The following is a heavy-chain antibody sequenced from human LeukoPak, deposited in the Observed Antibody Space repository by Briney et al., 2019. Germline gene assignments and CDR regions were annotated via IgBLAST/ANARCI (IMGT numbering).Heavy chain of an antibody. J-gene: IGHJ4*02. CDR3: AKDQPPCSILVRGFDY. D-gene: IGHD2-21*01. CDR1: GFTFSSYA. CDR2: ISGSGAST. V-gene: IGHV3-23*01. Sequence: PGGSLRLSCAASGFTFSSYAMIWVRQAPGKGLEWVSVISGSGASTYYADSVKGRFTISRDNSKNTLYLQMNSLRAEDTAVYYCAKDQPPCSILVRGFDYWGQGTLVTVSS.